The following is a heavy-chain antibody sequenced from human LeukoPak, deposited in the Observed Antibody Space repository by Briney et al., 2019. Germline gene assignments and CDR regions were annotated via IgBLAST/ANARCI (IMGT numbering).Heavy chain of an antibody. CDR1: GFTFSSYA. CDR2: ISGSGGST. Sequence: PGGSLRLSCAASGFTFSSYAMSWVRQAPGKGLEWVSAISGSGGSTYYADSVKGRFTISRDNAKNSLYLQMNSLRDEDTAVYYCARGRKFTVTTPLFDYWGQGTLVTVSS. J-gene: IGHJ4*02. D-gene: IGHD4-17*01. CDR3: ARGRKFTVTTPLFDY. V-gene: IGHV3-23*01.